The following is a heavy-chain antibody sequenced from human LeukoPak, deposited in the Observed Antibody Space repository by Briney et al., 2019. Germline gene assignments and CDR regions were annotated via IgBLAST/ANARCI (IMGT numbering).Heavy chain of an antibody. CDR3: ARNYYDSSGYLNYFDY. CDR1: GHTFTGYY. CDR2: INPNSGGT. J-gene: IGHJ4*02. Sequence: ASVKVSCKASGHTFTGYYMHWVRQAPRQGLEWMGWINPNSGGTNYAQKFQGRVTMTRDTSISTAYMELSRLRSDDTAVYYCARNYYDSSGYLNYFDYWGQGTLVTVSS. V-gene: IGHV1-2*02. D-gene: IGHD3-22*01.